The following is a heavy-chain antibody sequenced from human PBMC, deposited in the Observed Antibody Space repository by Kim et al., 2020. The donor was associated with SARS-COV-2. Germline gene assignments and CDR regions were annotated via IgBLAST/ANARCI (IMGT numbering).Heavy chain of an antibody. CDR3: ARQCYYDSGGYEPDY. CDR2: IYYSGST. D-gene: IGHD3-22*01. J-gene: IGHJ4*02. Sequence: SETLSLTCTVSGGSISSSSYYWGWIRQPPGKGLEWIGSIYYSGSTYYNPSLKSRVTISVDTSKNQFSLKLSSVTAADTAVYYCARQCYYDSGGYEPDYWGQGTLVTVSS. V-gene: IGHV4-39*01. CDR1: GGSISSSSYY.